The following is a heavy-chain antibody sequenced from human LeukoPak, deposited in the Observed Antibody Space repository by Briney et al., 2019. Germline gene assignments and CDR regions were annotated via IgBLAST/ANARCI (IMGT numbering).Heavy chain of an antibody. V-gene: IGHV5-51*01. D-gene: IGHD3-16*01. CDR2: IYTADSDT. CDR1: GYSFTTFW. Sequence: GEPLHISCQASGYSFTTFWIGWVRQMPGKGLEWMGIIYTADSDTRYTPSYSPSFQGQVTISADKSITTAYLQWSSLKASDTAMYYCARRGEAFVAFDIWGRGTMVTVSS. CDR3: ARRGEAFVAFDI. J-gene: IGHJ3*02.